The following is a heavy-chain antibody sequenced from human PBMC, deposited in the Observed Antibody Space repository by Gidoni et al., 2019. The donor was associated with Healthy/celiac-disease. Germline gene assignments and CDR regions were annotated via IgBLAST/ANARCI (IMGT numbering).Heavy chain of an antibody. Sequence: EVQLVESGGGLVQPGGSLRLSCAASGFTFSSYWMSWVRQAPGKGLEWVANIKQDGSEKYYVDSVKGRFTISRDNAKNSLYLQMNSLRAEDTAVYYCARGGWVWQLVRATSYFDYWGQGTLVTVSS. J-gene: IGHJ4*02. CDR3: ARGGWVWQLVRATSYFDY. V-gene: IGHV3-7*01. D-gene: IGHD6-6*01. CDR1: GFTFSSYW. CDR2: IKQDGSEK.